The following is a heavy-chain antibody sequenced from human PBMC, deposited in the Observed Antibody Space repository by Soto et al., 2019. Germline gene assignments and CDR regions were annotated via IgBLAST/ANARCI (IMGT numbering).Heavy chain of an antibody. CDR1: GFTFDDYA. CDR3: AKGPKRLMITFFDY. CDR2: ISWDGGST. V-gene: IGHV3-43D*04. D-gene: IGHD3-16*01. Sequence: EVQLVESGGVVVQPGGSPRLSCAASGFTFDDYAMHWVRQGPGKGLEWVSLISWDGGSTYYADSVKGRFTISRDNSKNSLYLQMNSLRADDTALYYCAKGPKRLMITFFDYWGQGTLVTVSS. J-gene: IGHJ4*02.